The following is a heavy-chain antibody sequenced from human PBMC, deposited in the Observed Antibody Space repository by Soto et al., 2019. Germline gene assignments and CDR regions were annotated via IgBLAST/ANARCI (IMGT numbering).Heavy chain of an antibody. V-gene: IGHV3-21*01. J-gene: IGHJ6*02. CDR2: ISSSSSYI. Sequence: GSLRLSCAASGFTFSSYSMNWVRQAPGKGLEWVSSISSSSSYIYYADSVKGRFTISRDNAKNSLYLQMNSLRAEDTAVYYCARGIGAVTTLRLYYYYGMDVWGQGTTVTVS. D-gene: IGHD4-4*01. CDR3: ARGIGAVTTLRLYYYYGMDV. CDR1: GFTFSSYS.